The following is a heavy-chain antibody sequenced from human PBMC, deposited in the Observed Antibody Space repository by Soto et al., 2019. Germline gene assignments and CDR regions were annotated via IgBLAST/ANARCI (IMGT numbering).Heavy chain of an antibody. J-gene: IGHJ4*02. CDR3: ARQTLDIVATNGWLCEFDY. CDR1: GGSISSSSYY. V-gene: IGHV4-39*01. Sequence: QLQLQESGPGLVKPSETLSLTWTVSGGSISSSSYYWGWIRQPPGKGLEWIGSIYYSGSTYYNPSLKSRVTISVDTTKIRFSLKMSSVTAEDTAVYYCARQTLDIVATNGWLCEFDYWGQGTLVTVSS. CDR2: IYYSGST. D-gene: IGHD5-12*01.